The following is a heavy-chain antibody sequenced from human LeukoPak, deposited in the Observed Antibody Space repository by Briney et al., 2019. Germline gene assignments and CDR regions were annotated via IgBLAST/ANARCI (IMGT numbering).Heavy chain of an antibody. J-gene: IGHJ3*02. V-gene: IGHV4-59*01. CDR1: GGSISSYY. CDR2: IYYSGST. CDR3: ARARATYYYDSSGSYAFDI. Sequence: SETLSLTCTVSGGSISSYYWSWIRQPPGKGLEWIGYIYYSGSTNYNPSLKSRVTISVDTSKNQFSLKLSSVTAADTAVYYCARARATYYYDSSGSYAFDIWGQGTMVTVSS. D-gene: IGHD3-22*01.